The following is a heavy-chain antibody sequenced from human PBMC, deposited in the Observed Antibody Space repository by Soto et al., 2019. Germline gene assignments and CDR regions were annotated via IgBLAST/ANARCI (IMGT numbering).Heavy chain of an antibody. CDR3: AKGVDDYVWGSYLLY. Sequence: GGSLRLSCAASGFTFSSYAMSWVRQAPGKGLEWVSAISGSGGSTYYADSVQGRFTISSENSKNTLYLQMNSLRAEDTAVYYCAKGVDDYVWGSYLLYWGQGTLVTVSS. CDR2: ISGSGGST. D-gene: IGHD3-16*02. CDR1: GFTFSSYA. V-gene: IGHV3-23*01. J-gene: IGHJ4*02.